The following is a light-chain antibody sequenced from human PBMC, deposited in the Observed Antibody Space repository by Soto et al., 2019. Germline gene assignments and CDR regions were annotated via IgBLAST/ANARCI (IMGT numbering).Light chain of an antibody. V-gene: IGKV1-33*01. CDR1: HDISNY. CDR2: DAS. CDR3: QQCYDLPLT. Sequence: DIQMTQSPSSLSAYVGDRFSITCQASHDISNYLNWYQHKVGKAPKLLXYDASNLKTGVPSRFSGNGSGTDFTFTISSLPTEDIETYYCQQCYDLPLTFGGGTKVDIK. J-gene: IGKJ4*01.